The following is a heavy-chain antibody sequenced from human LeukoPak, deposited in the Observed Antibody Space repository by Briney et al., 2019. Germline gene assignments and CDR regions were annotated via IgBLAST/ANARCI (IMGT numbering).Heavy chain of an antibody. CDR1: GFTFSNAW. Sequence: GGSLRLSCAASGFTFSNAWMSWVRQAPGKGLEWVGRIKSKTDGGTTDYAAPVKGRFTISRDDSKNTLYLQMNSLKTEDTAVYYCTTRRYGDYPYYFDYWGQGTLVTDSS. J-gene: IGHJ4*02. CDR2: IKSKTDGGTT. CDR3: TTRRYGDYPYYFDY. D-gene: IGHD4-17*01. V-gene: IGHV3-15*01.